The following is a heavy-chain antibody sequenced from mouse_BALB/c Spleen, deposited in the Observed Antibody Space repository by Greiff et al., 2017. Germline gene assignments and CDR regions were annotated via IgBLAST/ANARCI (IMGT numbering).Heavy chain of an antibody. V-gene: IGHV3-8*02. CDR2: ISYSGST. Sequence: VQLQQSGPSLVKPSQTLSLTCSVTGDSITSGYWNWIRKFPGNKLEYMGYISYSGSTYYNPSLKSRISITRDTSKNQYYLQLNSVTTEDTATYYCANGGLYYGNYGAMDYWGQGTSVTVSS. D-gene: IGHD2-1*01. J-gene: IGHJ4*01. CDR1: GDSITSGY. CDR3: ANGGLYYGNYGAMDY.